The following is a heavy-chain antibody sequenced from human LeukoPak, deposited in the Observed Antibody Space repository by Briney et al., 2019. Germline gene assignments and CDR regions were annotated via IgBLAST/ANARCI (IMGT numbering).Heavy chain of an antibody. CDR2: IKQDGSEK. D-gene: IGHD6-19*01. Sequence: GGSLRLSCAASGFTLSSYWMTWVRQAPGKGLEWVANIKQDGSEKNYVYSVKGRFTISRDNAKNSLYLQMNSLRAEDTAVYYCAREGRSSGWYYFDYWGQGTLVTVSS. V-gene: IGHV3-7*05. J-gene: IGHJ4*02. CDR1: GFTLSSYW. CDR3: AREGRSSGWYYFDY.